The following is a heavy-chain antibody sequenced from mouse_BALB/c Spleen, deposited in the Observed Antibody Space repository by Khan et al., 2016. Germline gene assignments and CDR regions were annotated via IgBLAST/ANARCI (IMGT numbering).Heavy chain of an antibody. CDR2: IDPANGNT. CDR1: GFNIKDTY. Sequence: VQLQQSGAELVKPGASVKLSCTASGFNIKDTYMHWVKQRPEQGLEWIGRIDPANGNTKYDPKFQGKATITADTSSNTVYLQLSSLTSEDTAVDYCARSPYDYDVGFAYWGQGTLVTVSA. J-gene: IGHJ3*01. V-gene: IGHV14-3*02. D-gene: IGHD2-4*01. CDR3: ARSPYDYDVGFAY.